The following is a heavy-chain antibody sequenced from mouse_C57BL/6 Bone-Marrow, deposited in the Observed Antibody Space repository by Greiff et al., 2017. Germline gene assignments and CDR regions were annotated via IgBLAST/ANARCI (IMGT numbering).Heavy chain of an antibody. CDR2: IYPGSGST. Sequence: QLQLKQPGAELVKPGASGKMSCKASGYTFTGYWITWVKQRPGQGLEWIGDIYPGSGSTNYNEKFKSKATLTVDTSSSTAYMQLSSLTSEDSAVYYCARPYYSNYWYFDVWGTGTTVTVSS. J-gene: IGHJ1*03. CDR1: GYTFTGYW. D-gene: IGHD2-5*01. V-gene: IGHV1-55*01. CDR3: ARPYYSNYWYFDV.